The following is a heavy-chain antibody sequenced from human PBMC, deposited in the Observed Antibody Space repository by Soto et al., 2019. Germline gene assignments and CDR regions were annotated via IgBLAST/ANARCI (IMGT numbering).Heavy chain of an antibody. Sequence: RASVKVSCKASGYTFTSYYMHWVRQAPGQGLEWMGRIYPSDGSTSYAQKFQGRVTMTGDTSTSTAYMELSSLSSEDTAVYYCGRVFACFWCYDPPGGAFDFWARGTKVTGSS. CDR1: GYTFTSYY. CDR3: GRVFACFWCYDPPGGAFDF. D-gene: IGHD5-12*01. J-gene: IGHJ3*01. CDR2: IYPSDGST. V-gene: IGHV1-46*03.